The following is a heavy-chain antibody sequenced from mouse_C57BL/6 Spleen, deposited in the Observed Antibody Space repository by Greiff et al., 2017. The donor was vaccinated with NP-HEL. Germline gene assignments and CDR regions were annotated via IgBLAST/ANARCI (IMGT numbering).Heavy chain of an antibody. CDR3: ARIKKIVATYFDY. Sequence: VQLQQSGADLVKAGASVKMSCKASGYTFTSYWMHWVKQRLGQGLEWFAETNPTNGRTYYNEKFKSKATLTVDKSSSTAYMLLSGPTFEDSAVYYCARIKKIVATYFDYWSQGTTLTVAS. CDR1: GYTFTSYW. V-gene: IGHV1S81*02. J-gene: IGHJ2*01. D-gene: IGHD1-1*01. CDR2: TNPTNGRT.